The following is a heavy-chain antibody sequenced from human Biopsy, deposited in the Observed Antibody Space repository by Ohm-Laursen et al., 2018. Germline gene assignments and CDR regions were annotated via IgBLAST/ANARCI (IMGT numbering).Heavy chain of an antibody. V-gene: IGHV1-69*06. Sequence: ASVKVSCKASGGTFSSYIFAWVRQAPGQRPEWMGDVMPFFGTAQYAPKLQGRVSMTADKTTYTAYMELTSPTSEDTAVCYCARDRIGGRGDPPDHWGQGTLVTVSS. CDR2: VMPFFGTA. D-gene: IGHD3-10*01. CDR3: ARDRIGGRGDPPDH. CDR1: GGTFSSYI. J-gene: IGHJ4*02.